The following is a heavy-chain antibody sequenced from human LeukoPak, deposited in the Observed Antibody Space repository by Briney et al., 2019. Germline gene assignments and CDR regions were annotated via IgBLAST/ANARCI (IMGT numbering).Heavy chain of an antibody. CDR1: GFTFSSYA. D-gene: IGHD6-13*01. CDR2: ISGSGDST. V-gene: IGHV3-23*01. J-gene: IGHJ4*02. Sequence: PGGSLRLSCAASGFTFSSYAMSWVRQAPGKGLEWASAISGSGDSTYYADSVKGRFTISRDNSKNTLSLQMNSLRAEDTAVYYCAKGHRGSSSGNYFDYWGQGTLVTVSS. CDR3: AKGHRGSSSGNYFDY.